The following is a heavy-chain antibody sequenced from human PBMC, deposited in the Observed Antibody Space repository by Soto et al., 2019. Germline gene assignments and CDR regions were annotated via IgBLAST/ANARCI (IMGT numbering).Heavy chain of an antibody. J-gene: IGHJ4*02. CDR3: ASHSSSHGRLGGTIDY. V-gene: IGHV4-39*01. CDR1: GGSISSSSYY. CDR2: IYYSGST. Sequence: QLQLQESGPGLVKPSETLSLTCTVSGGSISSSSYYWGWIRQPPGKGLEWIGSIYYSGSTYYNPSLKSRVTISVDTSKNQFSLKLSSVTAADTAVYYCASHSSSHGRLGGTIDYWGQGTLVTVSS. D-gene: IGHD6-13*01.